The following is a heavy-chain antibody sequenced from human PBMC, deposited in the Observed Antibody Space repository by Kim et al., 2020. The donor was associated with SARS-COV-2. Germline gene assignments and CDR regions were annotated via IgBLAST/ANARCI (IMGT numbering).Heavy chain of an antibody. V-gene: IGHV3-15*01. Sequence: AAPVKGRFTISRNDSKNTLYLQMNSLKTEDPAVYYCPRGLAAAGPRAFDIWGQGTMVTVSS. J-gene: IGHJ3*02. D-gene: IGHD6-13*01. CDR3: PRGLAAAGPRAFDI.